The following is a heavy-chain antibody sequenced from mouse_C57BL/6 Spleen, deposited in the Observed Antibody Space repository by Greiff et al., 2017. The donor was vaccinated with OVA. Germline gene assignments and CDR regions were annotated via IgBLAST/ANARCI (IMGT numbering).Heavy chain of an antibody. CDR2: LWTGGGT. CDR3: ARKEDYYGSNYAMDY. J-gene: IGHJ4*01. CDR1: GFSLTSYA. Sequence: VKLQESGPGLVAPSQSLSITCTVSGFSLTSYAISWVRQPPGTGLEWLGVLWTGGGTNYNSALKSRLSISKDNSKSQVFLKMNSLQTDDTARYYCARKEDYYGSNYAMDYWGQGTSVTVSS. V-gene: IGHV2-9-1*01. D-gene: IGHD1-1*01.